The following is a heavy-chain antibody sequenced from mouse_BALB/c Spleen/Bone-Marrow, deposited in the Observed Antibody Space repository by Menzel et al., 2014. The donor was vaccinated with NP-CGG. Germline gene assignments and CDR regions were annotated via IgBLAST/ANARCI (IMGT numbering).Heavy chain of an antibody. J-gene: IGHJ4*01. V-gene: IGHV1-62-2*01. D-gene: IGHD1-1*01. CDR2: FYPGSGSI. Sequence: VQLQQSGAELVKPGASVKLSCEASGYTFTEYIIHWVKQRSGQGLEWIGWFYPGSGSIKYNEKFKDKATLTADKSSSTVYIELSRLTSEDSAVYFCARHEKANYGNYAMDYWGQGTSVTVSS. CDR3: ARHEKANYGNYAMDY. CDR1: GYTFTEYI.